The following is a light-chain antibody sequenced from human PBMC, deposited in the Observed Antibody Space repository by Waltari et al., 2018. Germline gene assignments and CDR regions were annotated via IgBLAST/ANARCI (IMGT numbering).Light chain of an antibody. V-gene: IGLV1-40*01. CDR3: QSYDTSLGVV. Sequence: QSVLTQPPSVSGAPGQRVTISCTGSGSNIGAGYDVHWYQQLPGKAPTLLVYGVNTRPPGVPARFFGSKSGTSASLAIPGLQPEDEADYYCQSYDTSLGVVFGGGTKLTVL. CDR1: GSNIGAGYD. J-gene: IGLJ2*01. CDR2: GVN.